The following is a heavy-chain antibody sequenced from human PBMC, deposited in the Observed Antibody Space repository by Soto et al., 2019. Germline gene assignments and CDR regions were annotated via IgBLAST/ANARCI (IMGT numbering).Heavy chain of an antibody. D-gene: IGHD5-18*01. V-gene: IGHV1-69*13. CDR2: IIPIFGTA. J-gene: IGHJ6*02. Sequence: SVKVSCKASGGTFSSYAISWVRQAPGQGLEWMGGIIPIFGTANYAQKFQGRVTITADESTSTAYMELSSLRSEDTAVYYCATSVRGYREQNDYYYYYGMDVWGQGTTVTVSS. CDR3: ATSVRGYREQNDYYYYYGMDV. CDR1: GGTFSSYA.